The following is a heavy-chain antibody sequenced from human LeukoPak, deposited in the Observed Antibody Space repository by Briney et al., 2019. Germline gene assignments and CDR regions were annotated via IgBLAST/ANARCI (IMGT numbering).Heavy chain of an antibody. CDR2: IIPILGIA. CDR3: ARSIAYAVERGVTDY. CDR1: GGTFSSYA. V-gene: IGHV1-69*04. J-gene: IGHJ4*02. D-gene: IGHD6-6*01. Sequence: VASVKVSCKASGGTFSSYAISWVRQAPGQGLEWMGRIIPILGIANYAQKFQGRVTITADKSTSTAYMELSSLRSEDTAVYYCARSIAYAVERGVTDYWGQGTLVTVSS.